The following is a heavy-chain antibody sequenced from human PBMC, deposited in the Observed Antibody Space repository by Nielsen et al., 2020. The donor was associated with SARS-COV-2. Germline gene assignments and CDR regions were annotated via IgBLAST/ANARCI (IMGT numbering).Heavy chain of an antibody. V-gene: IGHV1-18*01. D-gene: IGHD3-22*01. Sequence: AAVKVSCKASGYTFTSYGISWVRQAPGQGVEWMGWISAYNGNTNYAQKLQGRVTMTTDTSTSTAYMELRSLRSDDTAVYYCAREADYYDSSGYYYYYYYGMDVWGQGTTVTVSS. CDR3: AREADYYDSSGYYYYYYYGMDV. J-gene: IGHJ6*02. CDR1: GYTFTSYG. CDR2: ISAYNGNT.